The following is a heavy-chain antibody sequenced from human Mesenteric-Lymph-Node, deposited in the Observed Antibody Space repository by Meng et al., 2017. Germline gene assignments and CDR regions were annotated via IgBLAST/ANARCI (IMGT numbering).Heavy chain of an antibody. D-gene: IGHD2-15*01. CDR1: GGTLSTYS. CDR2: ISPMSGRT. V-gene: IGHV1-69*02. J-gene: IGHJ4*02. Sequence: SVNVSCKASGGTLSTYSVTWVRQAPGQGLEWMGRISPMSGRTKYAQKFQGRVTITADKSTNAGYMELSSLRSDDTAVYYCASTDQMLQAEIDDWGQGMPVTGSS. CDR3: ASTDQMLQAEIDD.